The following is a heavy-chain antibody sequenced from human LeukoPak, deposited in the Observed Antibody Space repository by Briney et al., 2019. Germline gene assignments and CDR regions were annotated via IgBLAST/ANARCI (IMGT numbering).Heavy chain of an antibody. CDR2: ISGGGGST. CDR3: AKEYFDIVVVPAAVATSGYFDY. Sequence: GGSLRLSCAASGFTFSSYAMSWVRQAPGKGLEWVSAISGGGGSTYYADSVKGRFTISRDNSKNTLYLQMNSLRAEDTAVYYCAKEYFDIVVVPAAVATSGYFDYWGQGTLVTVSS. CDR1: GFTFSSYA. V-gene: IGHV3-23*01. J-gene: IGHJ4*02. D-gene: IGHD2-2*01.